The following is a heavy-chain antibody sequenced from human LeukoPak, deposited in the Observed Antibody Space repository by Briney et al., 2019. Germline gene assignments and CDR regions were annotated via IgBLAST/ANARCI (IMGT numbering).Heavy chain of an antibody. CDR1: GFSFSDYA. V-gene: IGHV3-74*01. D-gene: IGHD6-19*01. J-gene: IGHJ1*01. Sequence: GGSLRLSCVASGFSFSDYAMTWVRQAPGKGLEWVSRINTDGSSTSYADSVKGRFTISRDNAKNTLYLQMTSLRAEDTAVYYCARDSSGWYVEYFQHWGQGTLVTVSS. CDR3: ARDSSGWYVEYFQH. CDR2: INTDGSST.